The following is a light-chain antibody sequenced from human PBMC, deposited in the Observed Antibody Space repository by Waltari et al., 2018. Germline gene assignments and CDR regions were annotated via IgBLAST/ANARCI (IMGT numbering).Light chain of an antibody. CDR1: QSVSSSY. Sequence: EIVLMQSPATLSLSPGERDTLPCRASQSVSSSYLACYQQKPGQAPRLLIYGASSRATGIPDRFSGSGSGTDFTLTISRLEPEDFAVYYCQQYGSSPVTFGQGTKVEIK. J-gene: IGKJ1*01. V-gene: IGKV3-20*01. CDR3: QQYGSSPVT. CDR2: GAS.